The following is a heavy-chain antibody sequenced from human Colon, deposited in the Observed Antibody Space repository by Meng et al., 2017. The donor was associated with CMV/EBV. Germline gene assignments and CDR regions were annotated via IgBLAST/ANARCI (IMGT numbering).Heavy chain of an antibody. V-gene: IGHV1-69*10. CDR1: GGTFSNYA. Sequence: SVKVSCKASGGTFSNYAVSWVRQAPGQGLEWMGGIIPILGLANFAEQFEGRVTITADKSTRTAYMELSSLRSEDTAVYYCARSPCGGDCSRYYYYYNNMDVWAKGPRSPSP. CDR2: IIPILGLA. CDR3: ARSPCGGDCSRYYYYYNNMDV. D-gene: IGHD2-21*01. J-gene: IGHJ6*02.